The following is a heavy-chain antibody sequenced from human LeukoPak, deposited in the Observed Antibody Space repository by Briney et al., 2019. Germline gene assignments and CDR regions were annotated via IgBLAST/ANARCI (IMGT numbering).Heavy chain of an antibody. Sequence: TSETLSLTCTVSGYSISSGYYWGWIRQPPGKGLEWIGSIYHSGSTNYNPSLKSRVTISVDTSKNQFSLKLSSVTAADTAVYYCARAPDRASYNWNYYWFDPWGQGTLVTVSS. CDR1: GYSISSGYY. D-gene: IGHD1-7*01. CDR2: IYHSGST. CDR3: ARAPDRASYNWNYYWFDP. V-gene: IGHV4-38-2*02. J-gene: IGHJ5*02.